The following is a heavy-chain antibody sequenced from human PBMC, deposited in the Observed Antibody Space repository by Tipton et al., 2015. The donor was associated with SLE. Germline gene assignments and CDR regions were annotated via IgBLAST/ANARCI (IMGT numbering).Heavy chain of an antibody. Sequence: QVQLVQSGAEVKKPGASVKVSCKASGGSFSSYSISWVRQAPGQGLEWMGGIIPIYGPANYAQKFQGRVTITADESTSTAYMDLSSLRSEDTAVYYCARSSNTYGLYYFDSWGQGTLVTVSS. CDR3: ARSSNTYGLYYFDS. J-gene: IGHJ4*02. D-gene: IGHD5-18*01. CDR2: IIPIYGPA. V-gene: IGHV1-69*01. CDR1: GGSFSSYS.